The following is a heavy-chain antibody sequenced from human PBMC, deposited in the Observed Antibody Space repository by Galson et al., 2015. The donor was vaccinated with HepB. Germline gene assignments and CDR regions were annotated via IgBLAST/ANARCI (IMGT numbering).Heavy chain of an antibody. V-gene: IGHV4-34*01. CDR2: INHSGST. Sequence: ETLSLTCAVYGGSFSGYYWSWIRQPPGKGLEWIGEINHSGSTNYNPSLKSRVTISVDTSKNQFSLKLSSVTAADTAVYYCARVGSSSWYRRGAFFDYWGQGTLVTVSS. CDR1: GGSFSGYY. J-gene: IGHJ4*02. D-gene: IGHD6-13*01. CDR3: ARVGSSSWYRRGAFFDY.